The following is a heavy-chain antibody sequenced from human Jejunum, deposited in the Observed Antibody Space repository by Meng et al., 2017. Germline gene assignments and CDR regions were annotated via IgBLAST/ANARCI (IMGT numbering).Heavy chain of an antibody. D-gene: IGHD3-9*01. CDR2: IYYSGNT. Sequence: QVQLQESGPGLVKPSGTLSLTCTVSGDSITSSDWWSWIRQPPGKGLEWIGYIYYSGNTYYNPSLKSRVTISVDTPKNQFSLKLSSVTAADAAVYYCASYDLFTGFGFDYWGQGTLVTVSS. J-gene: IGHJ4*02. CDR3: ASYDLFTGFGFDY. CDR1: GDSITSSDW. V-gene: IGHV4-30-4*01.